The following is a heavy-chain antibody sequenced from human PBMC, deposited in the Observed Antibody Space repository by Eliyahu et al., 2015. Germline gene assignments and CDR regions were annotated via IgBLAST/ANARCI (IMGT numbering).Heavy chain of an antibody. CDR2: IYSGGSI. J-gene: IGHJ4*02. CDR3: ASGPQRGL. D-gene: IGHD2-15*01. CDR1: GFTVSNNX. V-gene: IGHV3-66*01. Sequence: EVQLVESGGGLVQXGGSLRLXCAASGFTVSNNXXXWXRQAPGKGLEWVSVIYSGGSIHYADSVKGRFTISRDNFKNTVYLQMNSLRAEDTAVYYCASGPQRGLWGQGTLVTVSS.